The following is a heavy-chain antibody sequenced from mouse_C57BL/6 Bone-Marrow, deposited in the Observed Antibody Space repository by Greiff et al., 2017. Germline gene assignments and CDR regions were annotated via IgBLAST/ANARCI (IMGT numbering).Heavy chain of an antibody. CDR2: IYPGDGDT. Sequence: VQLQQSGPELVKPGASVKISCKASGYAFSSPWMNWVKQRPGKGLEWIGRIYPGDGDTNYNGKFKGKATLTAAKSSSTAYMQLSSLTSEDSAVYFCARSGGSSYWYFDVWGTGTTVTVSS. J-gene: IGHJ1*03. D-gene: IGHD1-1*01. CDR1: GYAFSSPW. CDR3: ARSGGSSYWYFDV. V-gene: IGHV1-82*01.